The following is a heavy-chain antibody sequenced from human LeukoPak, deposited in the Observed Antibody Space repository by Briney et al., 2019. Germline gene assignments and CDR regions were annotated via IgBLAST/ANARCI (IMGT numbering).Heavy chain of an antibody. V-gene: IGHV3-23*01. J-gene: IGHJ4*02. CDR2: ISGSGDNT. CDR3: AKGSYYDSSGSFYFDY. Sequence: GGSLRLSCAASEFTFSSYAMSWVRQAPGKGLEWVSGISGSGDNTYYADFVKGWFTISRDNSKNTLYVQVNSLGTEDTAAYYCAKGSYYDSSGSFYFDYWGQGTLVTVSS. D-gene: IGHD3-22*01. CDR1: EFTFSSYA.